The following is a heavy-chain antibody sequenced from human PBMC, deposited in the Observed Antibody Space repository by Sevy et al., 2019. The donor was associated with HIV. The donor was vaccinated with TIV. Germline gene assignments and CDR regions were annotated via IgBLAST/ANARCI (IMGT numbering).Heavy chain of an antibody. CDR2: ISYDGSNK. Sequence: GGSLRLSCAASGFTFSSYAMHWVRQAPGKGLEWVAVISYDGSNKYYADSVKGRFTISIDNSKNTLYLQMNSLRAEDTAVYYCARDAMRVIGQLWLNYWGQGTLVTVSS. CDR1: GFTFSSYA. CDR3: ARDAMRVIGQLWLNY. D-gene: IGHD5-18*01. V-gene: IGHV3-30-3*01. J-gene: IGHJ4*02.